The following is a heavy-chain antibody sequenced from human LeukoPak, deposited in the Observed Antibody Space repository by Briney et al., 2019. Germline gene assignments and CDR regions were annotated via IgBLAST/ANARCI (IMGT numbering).Heavy chain of an antibody. CDR1: GFTVSSNF. J-gene: IGHJ4*02. D-gene: IGHD1-26*01. V-gene: IGHV3-66*01. CDR2: IYTSGIT. Sequence: GGSLRLSCAVSGFTVSSNFMSWVRQAPGKGPGWVSVIYTSGITYYADSVRGRFTISRDNSKNTLYLQMDSLTAEDTAVYYCAREDAGGTYSFDYWGQGTLVTVSS. CDR3: AREDAGGTYSFDY.